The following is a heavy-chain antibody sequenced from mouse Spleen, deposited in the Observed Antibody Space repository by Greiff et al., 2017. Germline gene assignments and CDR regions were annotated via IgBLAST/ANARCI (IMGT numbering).Heavy chain of an antibody. V-gene: IGHV5-17*02. Sequence: EVKLVESGGGLVQPGGSRKLSCAASGFTFSSFGMHWVRQAPEKGLEWVAYISSGSSTIYYADTVKGRFTISRDNPKNTLFLQMTSLRSEDTAMYYCARANWAFDYWGQGTTLTVSS. CDR2: ISSGSSTI. CDR3: ARANWAFDY. CDR1: GFTFSSFG. D-gene: IGHD4-1*01. J-gene: IGHJ2*01.